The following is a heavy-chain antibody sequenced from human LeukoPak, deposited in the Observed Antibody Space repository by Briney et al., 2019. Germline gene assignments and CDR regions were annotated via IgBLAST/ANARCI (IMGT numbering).Heavy chain of an antibody. CDR2: IYYSGST. D-gene: IGHD2-15*01. J-gene: IGHJ4*02. V-gene: IGHV4-59*08. CDR3: ASTYCSGGSCYWALDY. Sequence: SETLSLTCTVSGGSISSHYWSWIRQPPGKGLEWIGYIYYSGSTNYNPSLKSRVTISVDTSKNQFSLKLSSVTAADTAVYYCASTYCSGGSCYWALDYWGQGTLVTVSS. CDR1: GGSISSHY.